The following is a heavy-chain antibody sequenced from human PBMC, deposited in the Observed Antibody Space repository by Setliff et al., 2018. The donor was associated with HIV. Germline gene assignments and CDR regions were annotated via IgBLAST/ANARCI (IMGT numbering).Heavy chain of an antibody. CDR2: ISYDGSNK. CDR1: GFTFSSYA. Sequence: GGSLRLSCAASGFTFSSYAMHWVRQAPGKGLEWVAVISYDGSNKYYADSVKGRFTISRDNSKNTLYLQMNSLRAEDTAVYYCARDEVRRQLDYWGQGTLVTVSS. CDR3: ARDEVRRQLDY. J-gene: IGHJ4*02. D-gene: IGHD2-2*01. V-gene: IGHV3-30*04.